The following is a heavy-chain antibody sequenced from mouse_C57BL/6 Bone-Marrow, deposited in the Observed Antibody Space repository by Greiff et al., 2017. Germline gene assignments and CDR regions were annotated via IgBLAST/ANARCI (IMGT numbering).Heavy chain of an antibody. V-gene: IGHV1-82*01. CDR2: IYPGDGDT. J-gene: IGHJ3*01. D-gene: IGHD2-12*01. Sequence: QVQLQQSGPELVKPGASVKISCKASGYAFSSSWMTWVKQRPGKGLEWIGRIYPGDGDTNYNGKFKGKATLTADKSSSTAYMQLSSLTSEDSAVYFCAKGYRGFAYWGQGTLVTVSA. CDR3: AKGYRGFAY. CDR1: GYAFSSSW.